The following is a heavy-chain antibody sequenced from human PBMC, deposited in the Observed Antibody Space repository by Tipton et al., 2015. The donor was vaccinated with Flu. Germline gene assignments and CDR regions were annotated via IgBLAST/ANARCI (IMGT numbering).Heavy chain of an antibody. V-gene: IGHV4-38-2*02. J-gene: IGHJ4*02. CDR1: GDSLTNGRY. CDR2: IHHRGST. D-gene: IGHD4-17*01. CDR3: ARDRPYGDFSETLDY. Sequence: TLSLTCTVSGDSLTNGRYWDWVRQPPGKGLEWIGNIHHRGSTYYSPSLKSRVTISMDTSKNQFSLTLNSVTAADTAIYYCARDRPYGDFSETLDYRGQGMMVTISA.